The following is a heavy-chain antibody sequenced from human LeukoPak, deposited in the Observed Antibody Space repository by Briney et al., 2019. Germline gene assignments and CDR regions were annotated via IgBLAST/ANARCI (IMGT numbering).Heavy chain of an antibody. J-gene: IGHJ5*02. CDR2: INHSGST. CDR1: GGSFSGYY. CDR3: ARRYRLRYSHNWFDP. D-gene: IGHD3-9*01. Sequence: SETLSLTCAVHGGSFSGYYWSWIRQPPGKGLEWIGEINHSGSTNYNPSLKSRVTISVDTSKNQLSLKLSSVTAADTAVYYCARRYRLRYSHNWFDPWGQGTLVTVSS. V-gene: IGHV4-34*01.